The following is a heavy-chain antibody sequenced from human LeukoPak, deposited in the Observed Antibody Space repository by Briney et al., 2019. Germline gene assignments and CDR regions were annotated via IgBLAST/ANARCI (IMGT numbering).Heavy chain of an antibody. CDR3: VRESIRGTRDFDN. V-gene: IGHV3-48*04. CDR2: ISSGSRTI. J-gene: IGHJ4*02. D-gene: IGHD6-6*01. CDR1: GFSFSGYS. Sequence: GGSLRLSCAASGFSFSGYSMNWVRQAPGKGLDWISYISSGSRTIFYADSVKDRFTIYRDNAINSLYLQMNSLRAEDTAIYYCVRESIRGTRDFDNWGQGTLVTVSS.